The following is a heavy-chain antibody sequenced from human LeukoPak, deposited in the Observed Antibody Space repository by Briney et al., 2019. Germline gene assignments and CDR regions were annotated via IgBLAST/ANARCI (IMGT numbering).Heavy chain of an antibody. CDR3: AKDLGYCSSTSCHGAEYFQH. D-gene: IGHD2-2*01. CDR1: GFTFSSYG. CDR2: ISYDGSNK. J-gene: IGHJ1*01. Sequence: GGSLRLSCAASGFTFSSYGMHWVRPAPGKGLERMAVISYDGSNKYYADSVKGRFTISRDNSKNTLYLQMNSLRAEDTAVYYCAKDLGYCSSTSCHGAEYFQHWGQGTLVTVSS. V-gene: IGHV3-30*18.